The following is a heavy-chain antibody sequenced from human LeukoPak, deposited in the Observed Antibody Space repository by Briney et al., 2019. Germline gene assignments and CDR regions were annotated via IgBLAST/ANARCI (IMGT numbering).Heavy chain of an antibody. J-gene: IGHJ4*02. CDR2: ISYDGSNK. CDR3: ASTSVFGVVNQPSDY. Sequence: PGGSLRLSCAASGFTFSSYSMNWVRQAPGKGLEWVAVISYDGSNKYYADSVKGRFTISRDNSKNTLYLQMNSLRAEDTAVYYCASTSVFGVVNQPSDYWGQGTLVTVSS. CDR1: GFTFSSYS. V-gene: IGHV3-30*03. D-gene: IGHD3-3*02.